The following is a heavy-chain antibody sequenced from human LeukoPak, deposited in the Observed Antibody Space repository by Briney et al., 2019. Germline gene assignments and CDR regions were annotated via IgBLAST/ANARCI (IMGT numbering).Heavy chain of an antibody. J-gene: IGHJ3*02. CDR1: GFTFTSSA. CDR3: AARYCSSTSCLLGGYAFDI. CDR2: IVVCSGNT. V-gene: IGHV1-58*01. Sequence: SVKVSCKASGFTFTSSAVQWVRQARGQRLEWIGWIVVCSGNTNYAQKFQERVTITRDMSTSTAYMELSSLRSEDTAVYYCAARYCSSTSCLLGGYAFDIWGQGTMVTVSS. D-gene: IGHD2-2*01.